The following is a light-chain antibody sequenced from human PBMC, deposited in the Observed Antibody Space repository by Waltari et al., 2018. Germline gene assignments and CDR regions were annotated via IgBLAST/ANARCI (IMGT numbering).Light chain of an antibody. CDR2: AAS. V-gene: IGKV3-11*01. CDR1: QNIGDY. Sequence: VLTQSPATLSLSPGDRATLSCRASQNIGDYLAWYQQKPGQAPRLLISAASNRATGVPAMFSGSGSGTDFTLTISSLEPEDFAVYYCQNRRDWPLLTFGGGTKVEIK. CDR3: QNRRDWPLLT. J-gene: IGKJ4*01.